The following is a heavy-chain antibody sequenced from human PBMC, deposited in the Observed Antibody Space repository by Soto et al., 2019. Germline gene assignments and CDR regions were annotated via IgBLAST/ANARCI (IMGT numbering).Heavy chain of an antibody. Sequence: RLRYAASEVNFRSHAMRWVRKAPGKGLEWVSAISGSGGSTYYADSVKGRFTISRDNSKNTLYLQMNSLRAEDTAVYYCAKDPLRYFDLLNYYMDVWGKGTTVTVSS. CDR1: EVNFRSHA. CDR2: ISGSGGST. CDR3: AKDPLRYFDLLNYYMDV. D-gene: IGHD3-9*01. J-gene: IGHJ6*03. V-gene: IGHV3-23*01.